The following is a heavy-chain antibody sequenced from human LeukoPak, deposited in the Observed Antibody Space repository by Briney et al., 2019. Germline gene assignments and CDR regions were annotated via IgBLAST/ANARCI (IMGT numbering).Heavy chain of an antibody. CDR1: GFTFSSYS. V-gene: IGHV3-21*01. CDR2: ISSSSSYI. D-gene: IGHD2-8*02. CDR3: ASVLLDTSGYYFDY. J-gene: IGHJ4*02. Sequence: PGGSLRLSCAASGFTFSSYSMNWVRQAPGKGLEWVSSISSSSSYIYYADSVKGRFTISRDNAKNSLYLQMNSLRAEDTAVYYCASVLLDTSGYYFDYWGQGTLVTVSS.